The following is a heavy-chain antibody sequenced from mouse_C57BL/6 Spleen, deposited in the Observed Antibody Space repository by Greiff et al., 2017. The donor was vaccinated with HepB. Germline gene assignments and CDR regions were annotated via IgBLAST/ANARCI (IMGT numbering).Heavy chain of an antibody. CDR3: ASGFFAY. Sequence: EVKLQESGGGLVKPGGSLKLSCAASGFTFSDYGMHWVRQAPEKGLEWVAYISSGSSTIYYADTVKGRFTISRDNAKNTLFLQMTSLRSEDTAMYYCASGFFAYWGQGTLVTVSA. CDR2: ISSGSSTI. CDR1: GFTFSDYG. J-gene: IGHJ3*01. V-gene: IGHV5-17*01.